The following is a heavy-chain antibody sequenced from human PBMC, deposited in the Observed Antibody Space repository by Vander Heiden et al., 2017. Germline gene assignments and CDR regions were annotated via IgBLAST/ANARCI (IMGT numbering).Heavy chain of an antibody. D-gene: IGHD6-13*01. CDR3: AGTKNAASAYYGMEV. J-gene: IGHJ6*02. Sequence: QINLKESGPTLVKPTETLTLTCTLPGFAITTTGVGVGWIRQPPGKALEWLAVIYWDDDKRYSASLRSRLTITKDTYRNQVVLTVANMDPLDTGSYYCAGTKNAASAYYGMEVWGQGTTVTVSS. V-gene: IGHV2-5*02. CDR2: IYWDDDK. CDR1: GFAITTTGVG.